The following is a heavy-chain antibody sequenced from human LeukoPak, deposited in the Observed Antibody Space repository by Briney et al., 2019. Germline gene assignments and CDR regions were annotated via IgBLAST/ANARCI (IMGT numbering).Heavy chain of an antibody. CDR1: GGSFSGYY. J-gene: IGHJ4*02. V-gene: IGHV4-34*01. CDR2: INHSGST. D-gene: IGHD3-10*01. CDR3: ARNPSWAPFDY. Sequence: PSETLSLTCAVYGGSFSGYYWSWIRQPPGKGLEWIGEINHSGSTNYNPSLKSRVTISVDTSKNQFSLKLSSVTAADTAVYYCARNPSWAPFDYWGQGTLVTVSS.